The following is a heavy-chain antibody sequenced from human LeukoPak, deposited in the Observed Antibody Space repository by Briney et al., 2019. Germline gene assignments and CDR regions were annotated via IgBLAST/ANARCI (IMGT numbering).Heavy chain of an antibody. CDR1: GFTFSSYA. CDR2: ISGSGGST. V-gene: IGHV3-23*01. CDR3: AKDPQWLPPNWFDP. Sequence: GGSLRLSCAASGFTFSSYAMSWVRQAPGKGLEWVSAISGSGGSTYHADSVKGRFTISRDNSKNTLYLQMNGLRAEDTAVYYCAKDPQWLPPNWFDPWGQGTLVTVSS. D-gene: IGHD6-19*01. J-gene: IGHJ5*02.